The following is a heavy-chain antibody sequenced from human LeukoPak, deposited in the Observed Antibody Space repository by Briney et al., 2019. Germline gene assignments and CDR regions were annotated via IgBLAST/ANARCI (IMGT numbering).Heavy chain of an antibody. CDR1: GYTFISYD. Sequence: ASVKVSCKTSGYTFISYDIDWVRQATGQGLEWMGWMNPNSGKTGYAQKFEGRVTMTRNTSISTAYMELSSLRSEDTAVYYCARGLVESDNWSEDYWGQGTLVTVSS. CDR3: ARGLVESDNWSEDY. CDR2: MNPNSGKT. D-gene: IGHD5-24*01. V-gene: IGHV1-8*01. J-gene: IGHJ4*02.